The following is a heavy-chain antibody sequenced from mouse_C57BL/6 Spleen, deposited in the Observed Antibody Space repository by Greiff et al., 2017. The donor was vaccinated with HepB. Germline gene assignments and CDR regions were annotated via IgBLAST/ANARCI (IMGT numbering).Heavy chain of an antibody. CDR2: INPNNGGT. D-gene: IGHD1-1*01. Sequence: EVQLQQSEPELVKPGASVKISCKASGYTFTDYYMNWVKQSHGKSLEWIGDINPNNGGTSYNQKFKGKATLTVDKSSSTAYMELRSLTSEDSAVYYCAAVVEGYYAMDYWGQGTSVTVSS. CDR1: GYTFTDYY. CDR3: AAVVEGYYAMDY. V-gene: IGHV1-26*01. J-gene: IGHJ4*01.